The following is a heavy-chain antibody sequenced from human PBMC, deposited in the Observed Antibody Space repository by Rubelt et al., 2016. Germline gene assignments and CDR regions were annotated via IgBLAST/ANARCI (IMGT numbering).Heavy chain of an antibody. CDR3: AKVGGGRVGAFDY. CDR1: GFTFSSYA. J-gene: IGHJ4*02. D-gene: IGHD1-26*01. Sequence: EVQLLESGGGLVQPGGSLRLSCAASGFTFSSYAMSLVRQAPGKGLEWVSAIGGSGGSTYYADSVKGRFTISRDNSKNTLYLQMNSLRAEDTAVYYCAKVGGGRVGAFDYWGQGTLVTVSS. CDR2: IGGSGGST. V-gene: IGHV3-23*01.